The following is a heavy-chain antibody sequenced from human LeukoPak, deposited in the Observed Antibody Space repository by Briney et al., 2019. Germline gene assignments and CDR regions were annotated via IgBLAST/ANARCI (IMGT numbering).Heavy chain of an antibody. J-gene: IGHJ4*02. D-gene: IGHD3-10*01. CDR2: INSDGSST. Sequence: GGSLRLSCAASGFTFSSYWMHWVRQAPGKGLVWVSRINSDGSSTSYADSVKGRFTISRDNAKNTLYLQMNSLRAEDTAVYYGARESPRFGAADYWGQGTLVTVSS. CDR1: GFTFSSYW. V-gene: IGHV3-74*01. CDR3: ARESPRFGAADY.